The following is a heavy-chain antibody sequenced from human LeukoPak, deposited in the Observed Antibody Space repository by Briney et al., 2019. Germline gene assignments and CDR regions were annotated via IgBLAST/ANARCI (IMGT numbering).Heavy chain of an antibody. J-gene: IGHJ6*02. Sequence: EASVKVSCKASGYTFTSYGISWVRQAPGQGLEWMGWISAYNGNTNYAQKLQGRVTMTTDTSTSTAYMELRSLRSDDTAVYYCARGGYCSSTSCYTQAGYYYYGMDVWGQGTTVTVSS. CDR3: ARGGYCSSTSCYTQAGYYYYGMDV. D-gene: IGHD2-2*02. CDR1: GYTFTSYG. V-gene: IGHV1-18*01. CDR2: ISAYNGNT.